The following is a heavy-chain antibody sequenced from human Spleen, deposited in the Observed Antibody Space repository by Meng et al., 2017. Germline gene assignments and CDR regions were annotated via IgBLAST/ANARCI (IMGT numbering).Heavy chain of an antibody. V-gene: IGHV4-39*07. J-gene: IGHJ6*02. CDR2: IYYSGST. CDR3: ARILGSGTYYVSDYYYGLGV. D-gene: IGHD1-26*01. Sequence: SETLSLTCTVSGGSISSSSYYWGWIRQPPGKGLEWIGSIYYSGSTYYNPSLKSRVTISVDKSKNQFSLKLSSVTAADTAVYYCARILGSGTYYVSDYYYGLGVWGQGTTVTVSS. CDR1: GGSISSSSYY.